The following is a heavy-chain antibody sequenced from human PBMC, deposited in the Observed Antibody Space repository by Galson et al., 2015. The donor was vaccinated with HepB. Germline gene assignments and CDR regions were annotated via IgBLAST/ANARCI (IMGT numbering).Heavy chain of an antibody. CDR2: IYSGGST. D-gene: IGHD2-2*01. CDR3: ASLRRVTSCVDY. V-gene: IGHV3-53*01. CDR1: GFTVSSDV. J-gene: IGHJ4*02. Sequence: LRLSCAASGFTVSSDVMGWVRQAPGKGLEWVSIIYSGGSTYYTDSVKGRFTISRDNSKNTLYLQMNRLRAEDTAVYYCASLRRVTSCVDYWGQGTLVTVS.